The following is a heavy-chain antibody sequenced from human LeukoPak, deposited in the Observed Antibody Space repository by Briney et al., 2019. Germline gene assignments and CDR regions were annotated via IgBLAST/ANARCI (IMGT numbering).Heavy chain of an antibody. CDR3: ARGRLEVYAFDI. V-gene: IGHV4-34*01. D-gene: IGHD3-3*01. CDR2: MHYSGAT. Sequence: SETLSLTCAVYGGSFSGYYWSWIRQPPGKGLEWIGEMHYSGATNYNPSLESRVTTSADTPKNQFSLKLSSVTAADTAVYYCARGRLEVYAFDIWGQGTMVTVSS. CDR1: GGSFSGYY. J-gene: IGHJ3*02.